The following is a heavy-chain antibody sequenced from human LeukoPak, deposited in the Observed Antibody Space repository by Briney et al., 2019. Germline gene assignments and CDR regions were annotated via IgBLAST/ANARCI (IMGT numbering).Heavy chain of an antibody. CDR1: GFTFSSYE. Sequence: GGSLRLSCVASGFTFSSYEMNWVRQAPGKGLEWVSAISGSGGSTYYADSVKGRFTISRDNSKNTLYLQMNSLRAEDTAVYYCAKDPYDILTGSSGAFDIWGQGTMVTVSS. V-gene: IGHV3-23*01. CDR3: AKDPYDILTGSSGAFDI. D-gene: IGHD3-9*01. CDR2: ISGSGGST. J-gene: IGHJ3*02.